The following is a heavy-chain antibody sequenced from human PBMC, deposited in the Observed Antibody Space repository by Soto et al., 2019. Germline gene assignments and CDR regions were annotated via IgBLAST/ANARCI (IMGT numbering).Heavy chain of an antibody. CDR3: ARTYYDILTGPYGMAV. J-gene: IGHJ6*04. CDR1: GYTFTGYY. D-gene: IGHD3-9*01. V-gene: IGHV1-2*04. CDR2: INPNSGGT. Sequence: SVKVSCKASGYTFTGYYMHWVRQAPGQGLEWMGWINPNSGGTNYAQKFQGWVTMTRDTSISTAYMELSRLRSDDTAVYYCARTYYDILTGPYGMAVWGKGTTVTVPS.